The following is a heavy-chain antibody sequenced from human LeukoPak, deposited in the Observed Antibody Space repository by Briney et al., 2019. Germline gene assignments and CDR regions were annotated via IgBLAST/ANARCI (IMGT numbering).Heavy chain of an antibody. CDR2: IRYDGSNK. Sequence: GGSLRLSCAASGFTFSSYGMHWVRQAPGKGLEWVAFIRYDGSNKYYADSVKGRFTISRDNSKNTLYLQMNSLRAEDTAVYYCAKHTAMVYYYFDYWGQGTLVTVSS. V-gene: IGHV3-30*02. D-gene: IGHD5-18*01. CDR3: AKHTAMVYYYFDY. J-gene: IGHJ4*02. CDR1: GFTFSSYG.